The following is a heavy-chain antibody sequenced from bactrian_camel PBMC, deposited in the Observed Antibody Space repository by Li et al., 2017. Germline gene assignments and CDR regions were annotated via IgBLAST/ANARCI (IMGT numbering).Heavy chain of an antibody. CDR1: GYFHSSNY. D-gene: IGHD7*01. Sequence: DVQLVESGGGSVQAGGSLRLSCSVSGYFHSSNYLAWFRQAPGAEREGVAAISIRGDADGTTKYHDSVLGRFTISLNNAKNTVYLQLNSLKTEDMSMYYCAKGGNWSFDFGNWGQGTQVTVS. CDR2: ISIRGDADGTT. V-gene: IGHV3S40*01. CDR3: AKGGNWSFDFGN. J-gene: IGHJ6*01.